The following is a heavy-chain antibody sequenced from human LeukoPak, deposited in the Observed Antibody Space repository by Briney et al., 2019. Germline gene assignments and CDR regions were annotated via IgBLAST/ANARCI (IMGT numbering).Heavy chain of an antibody. CDR2: IIPIFDTA. D-gene: IGHD5-18*01. CDR3: ARGNVDTALVGYYYYYMDV. CDR1: GGTFSNYA. V-gene: IGHV1-69*06. J-gene: IGHJ6*03. Sequence: SVKVSCKASGGTFSNYALSWVRQAPGQGLEWMGGIIPIFDTANYAQKFQDRVTITADKSTGTAYMELTTLRSKDTAVYYCARGNVDTALVGYYYYYMDVWGKGTTVTVSS.